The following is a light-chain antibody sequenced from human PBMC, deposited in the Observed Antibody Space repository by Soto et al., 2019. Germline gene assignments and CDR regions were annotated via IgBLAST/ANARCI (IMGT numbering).Light chain of an antibody. CDR3: QQSYSTLWT. Sequence: DIQMTQSPSYLSASVGDRVTITCRASQIISTYLNWYQQKPGKAPKLLIYGASSLQSGVPSRFSGFGSGTYFTLTISSLQPEDFATYYCQQSYSTLWTFGQGTKVEIK. CDR2: GAS. V-gene: IGKV1-39*01. CDR1: QIISTY. J-gene: IGKJ1*01.